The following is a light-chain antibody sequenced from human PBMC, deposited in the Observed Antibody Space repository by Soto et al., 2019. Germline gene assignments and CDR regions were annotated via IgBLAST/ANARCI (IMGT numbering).Light chain of an antibody. CDR1: QSISSY. V-gene: IGKV1-39*01. CDR2: AAS. CDR3: PQSYSTRALT. J-gene: IGKJ4*01. Sequence: DIQMTQSPSSLSASVGDRVTITCRASQSISSYLNWYQQKPGKAPKLLIYAASSLHSGVPSRFSGSGSGTDFTLTISSLQPEDYATYYCPQSYSTRALTFGGGTKVEIK.